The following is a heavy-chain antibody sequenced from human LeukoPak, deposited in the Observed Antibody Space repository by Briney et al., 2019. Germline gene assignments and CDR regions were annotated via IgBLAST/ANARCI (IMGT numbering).Heavy chain of an antibody. CDR2: ISSSSSYI. Sequence: GGSLRLSCAASGFTFSSYSMNWVRQAPGKGLEWVSSISSSSSYIYYADSVKGRFTISRDNAKNSLYLQMNSLRAEDTAVYYCARDKGGDSSGWYDYWGQGTLVTVSS. D-gene: IGHD6-19*01. CDR3: ARDKGGDSSGWYDY. CDR1: GFTFSSYS. J-gene: IGHJ4*02. V-gene: IGHV3-21*01.